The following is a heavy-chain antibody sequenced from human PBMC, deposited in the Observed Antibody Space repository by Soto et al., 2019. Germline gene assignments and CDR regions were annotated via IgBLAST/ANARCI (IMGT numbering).Heavy chain of an antibody. CDR1: GFTFSTYA. Sequence: WGSLRLSCVGSGFTFSTYAMSWVRQPPGKGLEWVSVICGTGGSTLYADSVKGRFTIPRDDFRNTVYLQMDSLRAEHTAVYFCAKDGFSDRREVDXWGQGTTVTVS. D-gene: IGHD5-12*01. CDR3: AKDGFSDRREVDX. V-gene: IGHV3-23*01. J-gene: IGHJ6*02. CDR2: ICGTGGST.